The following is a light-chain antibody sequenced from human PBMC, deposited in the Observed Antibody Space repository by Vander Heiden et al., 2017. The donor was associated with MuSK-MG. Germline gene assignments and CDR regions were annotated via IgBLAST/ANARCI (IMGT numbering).Light chain of an antibody. V-gene: IGLV1-40*01. CDR2: SNS. CDR3: QSYDSSLSGYV. J-gene: IGLJ3*02. Sequence: QSVLTQPPSVSAAPGQRVTISCTGSSPNIGAGYDVHWYQQLPGTAPKLLIYSNSNRPSGVPDRFSGSKSGTSASLAITGLQAEDEADYYCQSYDSSLSGYVFGGGTKLTVL. CDR1: SPNIGAGYD.